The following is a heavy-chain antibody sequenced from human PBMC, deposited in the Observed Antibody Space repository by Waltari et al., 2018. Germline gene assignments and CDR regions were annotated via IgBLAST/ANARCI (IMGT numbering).Heavy chain of an antibody. CDR3: AKEGGRWLVANWVDF. CDR1: GSPFSNHP. Sequence: EAQLLESGGDFVHPGGSLRLPCLVPGSPFSNHPIIWFRQAPGKGLEWVSGISGSGETTYYTEAVKGRFTISRDNSKNMLYLQMSSLRGDDTAVYYCAKEGGRWLVANWVDFWGQGTLVTVSS. CDR2: ISGSGETT. D-gene: IGHD6-19*01. V-gene: IGHV3-23*01. J-gene: IGHJ5*01.